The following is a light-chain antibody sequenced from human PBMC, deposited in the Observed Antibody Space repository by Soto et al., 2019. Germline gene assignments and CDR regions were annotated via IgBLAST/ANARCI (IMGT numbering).Light chain of an antibody. CDR2: AAS. Sequence: DMQMTQSPTSLSASVGDRVTITCRASQDIRNFVAWYQQKPGNAPKLLIYAASTLQSGVPSRFSGSGSGTDFTLTINSLQPEDVATYSCQKYSSVPVFGPGTKVEIK. CDR1: QDIRNF. J-gene: IGKJ3*01. CDR3: QKYSSVPV. V-gene: IGKV1-27*01.